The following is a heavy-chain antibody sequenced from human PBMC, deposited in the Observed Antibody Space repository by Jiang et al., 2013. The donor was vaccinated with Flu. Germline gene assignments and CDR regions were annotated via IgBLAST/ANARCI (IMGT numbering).Heavy chain of an antibody. D-gene: IGHD2-15*01. CDR3: ASYPEGSSGYRFDY. J-gene: IGHJ4*02. CDR1: GDSISSTHYY. V-gene: IGHV4-39*07. CDR2: FYYTGST. Sequence: LLKPSETLSLTCGVCGDSISSTHYYWAWIRQTPGKGLEWIGSFYYTGSTDYNPSLKSRVTISVDLSKNQFSLKLSSVTAADTAVYYCASYPEGSSGYRFDYWGQGTLVTVSS.